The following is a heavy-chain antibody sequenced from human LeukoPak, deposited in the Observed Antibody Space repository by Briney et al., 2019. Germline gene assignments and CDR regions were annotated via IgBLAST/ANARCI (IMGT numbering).Heavy chain of an antibody. V-gene: IGHV3-7*01. CDR3: ARDRCSSTSCYGPYYMDV. CDR2: IKQDGSEK. Sequence: PGGSLRLSCAASGFTFSSYWMSWVRQATGKGPEWVANIKQDGSEKYYVDSVKGRFTISRDNAKNSLYLQMNSLRAEDTAVYYCARDRCSSTSCYGPYYMDVWGRGTTVTVSS. J-gene: IGHJ6*03. CDR1: GFTFSSYW. D-gene: IGHD2-2*01.